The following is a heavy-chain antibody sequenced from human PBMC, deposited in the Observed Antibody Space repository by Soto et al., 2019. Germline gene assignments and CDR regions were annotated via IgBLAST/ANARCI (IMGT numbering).Heavy chain of an antibody. CDR2: IYWDDDK. Sequence: QITLNESGPTQVKPRQTLTPTCTFSGFSLTTSGVGVGWIRQSPGKAPEWLALIYWDDDKRYSPSLKSRLTITKDTSKTQVVLTRADSDTADTGTYSCAHRVLRPVFGLVTATGIYFDFWGQGTPVAVSS. D-gene: IGHD3-3*01. V-gene: IGHV2-5*02. CDR1: GFSLTTSGVG. CDR3: AHRVLRPVFGLVTATGIYFDF. J-gene: IGHJ4*02.